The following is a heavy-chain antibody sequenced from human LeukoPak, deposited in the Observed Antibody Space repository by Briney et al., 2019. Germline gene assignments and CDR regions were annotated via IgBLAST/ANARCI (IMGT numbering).Heavy chain of an antibody. CDR3: VRDPAAAGTVWFDP. J-gene: IGHJ5*02. V-gene: IGHV3-21*01. CDR1: GFTFSSYA. Sequence: GGSLRLSCAASGFTFSSYAMNWVRQAPGKGLEWVSSITTGSSYIYYADSVKGRFTISRDNAKNLLHLQMNNLRAEDTAVYYCVRDPAAAGTVWFDPWGQGTQVTVSS. CDR2: ITTGSSYI. D-gene: IGHD6-13*01.